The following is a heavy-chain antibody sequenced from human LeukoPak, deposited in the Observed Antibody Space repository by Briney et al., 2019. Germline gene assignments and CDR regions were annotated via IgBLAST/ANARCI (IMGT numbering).Heavy chain of an antibody. V-gene: IGHV3-11*01. CDR2: ISSSGSTI. CDR1: GFTFIDYY. CDR3: AKDIHPYSSSWYESWFDP. D-gene: IGHD6-13*01. J-gene: IGHJ5*02. Sequence: GGSLRLSRAASGFTFIDYYMSWIRPAPGKGREWVSYISSSGSTIYYANSVKGRFTISRDNAKNSLYLQMNSLRAEDTALYYCAKDIHPYSSSWYESWFDPWGQGTLVTVSS.